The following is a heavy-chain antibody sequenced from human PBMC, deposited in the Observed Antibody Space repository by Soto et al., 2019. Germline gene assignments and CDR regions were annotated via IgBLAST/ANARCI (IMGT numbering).Heavy chain of an antibody. CDR1: GSTFSKYA. V-gene: IGHV1-69*01. CDR2: LIPILGTP. J-gene: IGHJ5*02. Sequence: QVQLVQSGAEVKKPGSSVKVSCKASGSTFSKYAISWVRQAPGQGLEWLGGLIPILGTPKYAQKVQGRVTITADESTTTAYMELRSVTFEDTAVYYCARGVAARLESSWFDPWGQGTLFTVSS. D-gene: IGHD6-6*01. CDR3: ARGVAARLESSWFDP.